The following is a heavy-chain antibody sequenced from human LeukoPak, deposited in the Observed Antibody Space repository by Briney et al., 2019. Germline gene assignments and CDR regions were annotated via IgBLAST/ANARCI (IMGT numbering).Heavy chain of an antibody. Sequence: GASVKVSCKASGYTFTDFGISWLRQAPGHGLEWMGWISAYNGNTNYVQKFQGRVTMTTDTSTTTAYMELRSLRSDDTAVYYCVRDLGNYDSWSGYSIFFDYWGQGTLVTVSS. D-gene: IGHD3-3*01. CDR3: VRDLGNYDSWSGYSIFFDY. J-gene: IGHJ4*02. V-gene: IGHV1-18*01. CDR1: GYTFTDFG. CDR2: ISAYNGNT.